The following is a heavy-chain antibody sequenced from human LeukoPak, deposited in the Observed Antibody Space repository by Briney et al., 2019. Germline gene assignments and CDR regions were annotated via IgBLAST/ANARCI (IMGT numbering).Heavy chain of an antibody. CDR1: GYTFTGYY. V-gene: IGHV1-2*02. CDR3: ARDSGSGEFDY. CDR2: IYPNSGGT. J-gene: IGHJ4*02. Sequence: VASVKVSCKASGYTFTGYYMHWVRQAPGQGLEWMGWIYPNSGGTNYAQKFQGRVTMTRDTSISTAYLELSRLRSDDTAVYYCARDSGSGEFDYWGQGTLVTVSS. D-gene: IGHD1-14*01.